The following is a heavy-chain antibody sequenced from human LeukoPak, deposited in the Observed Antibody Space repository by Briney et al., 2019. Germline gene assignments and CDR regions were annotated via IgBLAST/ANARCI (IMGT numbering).Heavy chain of an antibody. CDR1: GYSFTSYW. CDR2: IYPGDSDT. Sequence: GESLKISCKGSGYSFTSYWIGWVRQMPGKGLEWMGIIYPGDSDTRYSPSFQGQVTISADKSISTAYLQWSSLKASDTAMYYGARRPGIDCSSTSCYEDYYGMDVWGQGTTVTVPS. V-gene: IGHV5-51*01. CDR3: ARRPGIDCSSTSCYEDYYGMDV. J-gene: IGHJ6*02. D-gene: IGHD2-2*01.